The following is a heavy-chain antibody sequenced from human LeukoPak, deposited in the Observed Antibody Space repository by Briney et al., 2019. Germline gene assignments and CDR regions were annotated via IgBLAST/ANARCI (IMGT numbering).Heavy chain of an antibody. V-gene: IGHV1-18*01. J-gene: IGHJ5*02. Sequence: ASVKVSCKASGYTFTSYGISWVRQAPGQGLEWMGWIGAYNGNTNYAQKLQGRVTMTTDTSTSTAYMELKSLRSDDTAVYYCARVPLLQGLFDPWGQGTLVTVSS. CDR3: ARVPLLQGLFDP. CDR1: GYTFTSYG. D-gene: IGHD2-15*01. CDR2: IGAYNGNT.